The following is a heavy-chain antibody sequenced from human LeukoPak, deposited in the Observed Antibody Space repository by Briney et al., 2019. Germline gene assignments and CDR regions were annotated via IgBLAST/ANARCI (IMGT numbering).Heavy chain of an antibody. CDR3: ARTLVAAPGTKGGP. CDR1: GFTFSSYW. Sequence: QPGGSLRLSCAASGFTFSSYWMHWVRQVPGKGLVWVSHINRDGSTPRYADSVKGRFTISRDNAKNSLYLQMNSLRAEDTAVYYCARTLVAAPGTKGGPWGQGTLVTVSS. J-gene: IGHJ5*02. V-gene: IGHV3-74*01. CDR2: INRDGSTP. D-gene: IGHD6-13*01.